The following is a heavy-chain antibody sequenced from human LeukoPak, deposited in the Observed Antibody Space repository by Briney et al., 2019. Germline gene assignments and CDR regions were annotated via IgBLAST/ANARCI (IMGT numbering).Heavy chain of an antibody. Sequence: ASVKVSCKASGGTFSSYAISWVRQAPGQGLEWMGGIIPIFGTANYAQKFQGRVTITTDESTSTAYMELSSLRSEDTAVYYCARHYCGGDCYRTYYYMDVWGKGTTVTVSS. CDR3: ARHYCGGDCYRTYYYMDV. CDR1: GGTFSSYA. J-gene: IGHJ6*03. D-gene: IGHD2-21*01. CDR2: IIPIFGTA. V-gene: IGHV1-69*05.